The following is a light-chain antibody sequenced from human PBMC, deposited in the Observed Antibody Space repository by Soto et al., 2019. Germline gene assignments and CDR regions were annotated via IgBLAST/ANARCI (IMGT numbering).Light chain of an antibody. V-gene: IGLV2-11*01. J-gene: IGLJ3*02. CDR1: SSDVGSYNR. Sequence: QSVLTQPPSVSGSPGQSVTISCTGTSSDVGSYNRVSWYQQHPGKAPTLMVYDVIKRPSGVPGRFSGSKSGNTASLTISGLQAEDEADYYCCSYAGSSWVFGGGTKVTVL. CDR2: DVI. CDR3: CSYAGSSWV.